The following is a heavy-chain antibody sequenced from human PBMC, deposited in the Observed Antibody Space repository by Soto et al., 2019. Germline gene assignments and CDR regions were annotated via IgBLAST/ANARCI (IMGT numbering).Heavy chain of an antibody. D-gene: IGHD3-16*02. V-gene: IGHV4-59*01. J-gene: IGHJ4*02. CDR3: ARGGERTFGGVIGLLAFDY. Sequence: PSETLSLTCTVSGGSISSYYWSWIRQPPGKGLEWIGYIYYSGSTNYNPSLKSRVTISVDTSKNQFSLKLSSVTAADTAVYYCARGGERTFGGVIGLLAFDYWGQGTLVTVSS. CDR1: GGSISSYY. CDR2: IYYSGST.